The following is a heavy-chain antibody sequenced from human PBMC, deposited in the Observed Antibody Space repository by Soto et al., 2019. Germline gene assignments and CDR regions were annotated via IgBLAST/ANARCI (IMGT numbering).Heavy chain of an antibody. V-gene: IGHV3-15*07. D-gene: IGHD2-15*01. CDR3: TTGSVVCSGGSCYSRVKLSFDY. J-gene: IGHJ4*02. Sequence: GGSLRLSCAASGFTFSNAWMNWVRQAPGKGLEWVGRIKSKTDGGTTDYAAPVKGRFTISRDDSKNTLYLQMNSLKTEDTAVYYCTTGSVVCSGGSCYSRVKLSFDYWGQGTLVTVSS. CDR1: GFTFSNAW. CDR2: IKSKTDGGTT.